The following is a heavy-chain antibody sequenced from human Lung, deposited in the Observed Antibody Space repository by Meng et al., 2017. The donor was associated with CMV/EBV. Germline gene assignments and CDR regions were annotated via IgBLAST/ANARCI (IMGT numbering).Heavy chain of an antibody. CDR3: AKDRRRWNDVGDYFDY. CDR2: LRYDAINK. J-gene: IGHJ4*02. Sequence: GGSLRLXCAASGFTFSDYGMHWVRQAPGKGLEWVAFLRYDAINKYYGDSVKGRFTISRDNSKNTLYAQMNSLRVEDTAVYYCAKDRRRWNDVGDYFDYRGQGTLVTVSS. CDR1: GFTFSDYG. V-gene: IGHV3-30*02. D-gene: IGHD1-1*01.